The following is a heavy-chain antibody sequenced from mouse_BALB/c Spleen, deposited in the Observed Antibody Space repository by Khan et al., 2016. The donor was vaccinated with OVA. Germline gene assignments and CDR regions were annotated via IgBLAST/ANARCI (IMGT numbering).Heavy chain of an antibody. V-gene: IGHV5-17*02. D-gene: IGHD1-1*01. CDR2: ISGDSHNI. CDR1: GFTFNSYG. CDR3: ATSYFYGYYFDY. J-gene: IGHJ2*01. Sequence: EVELVESGGGLVQPGRSQKLSCAASGFTFNSYGMHWVRQAPEKGLEWVAYISGDSHNIYYADQVKGRFTISRDNPKNTLFLQMTSLMSEDTAMYYCATSYFYGYYFDYWGPGTTLTVS.